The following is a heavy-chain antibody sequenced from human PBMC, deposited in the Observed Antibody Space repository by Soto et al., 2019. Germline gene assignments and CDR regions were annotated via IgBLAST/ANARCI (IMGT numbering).Heavy chain of an antibody. V-gene: IGHV5-10-1*01. CDR3: ARLDYRDCYYYCGMDV. D-gene: IGHD4-4*01. Sequence: GESLKISCKGSGYSFTSYWISWVRQMPGKGLEWMGRIDPSDSYTNYSPSFQGHVTISADKSISTAYLQWSSLKASDTAMYYCARLDYRDCYYYCGMDVWGQGTTVTVSS. CDR2: IDPSDSYT. CDR1: GYSFTSYW. J-gene: IGHJ6*02.